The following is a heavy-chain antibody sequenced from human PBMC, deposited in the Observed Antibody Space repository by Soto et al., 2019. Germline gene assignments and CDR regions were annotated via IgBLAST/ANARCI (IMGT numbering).Heavy chain of an antibody. CDR2: ISPSDGIT. Sequence: SVKVSCKASGYTFTSYEMYWVRQAPGQGLEWMGIISPSDGITTYAQKFQGRVTMTRDTSTSTVYMELGSLRSEDTAVYYCARDRRDGYNTFDYWGQGTLVTVSS. J-gene: IGHJ4*02. V-gene: IGHV1-46*01. CDR3: ARDRRDGYNTFDY. D-gene: IGHD5-12*01. CDR1: GYTFTSYE.